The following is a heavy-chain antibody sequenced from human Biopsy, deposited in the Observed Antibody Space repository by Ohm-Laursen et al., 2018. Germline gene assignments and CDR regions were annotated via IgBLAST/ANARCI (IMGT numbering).Heavy chain of an antibody. J-gene: IGHJ4*02. Sequence: SLRLSCAASGITFTSDWMSWVRQAPGKGLEWVAIIREHGNEEFYVDSVKGRFTISRDNARNSVYLQMNSLRAEDTAIYYCARDGEAKYCKHGVCPSDFWGQGTLVTVSS. CDR3: ARDGEAKYCKHGVCPSDF. D-gene: IGHD2-8*01. V-gene: IGHV3-7*01. CDR2: IREHGNEE. CDR1: GITFTSDW.